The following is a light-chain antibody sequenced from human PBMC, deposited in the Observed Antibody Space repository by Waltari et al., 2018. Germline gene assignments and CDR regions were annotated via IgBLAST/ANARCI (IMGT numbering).Light chain of an antibody. V-gene: IGKV1-5*03. Sequence: DIQMTQSPSTLSASVGDRLTITCRASQSISSWLAWYQQKPGTAPKLLIYKASTLESGVPSRFSGSGSGTEFTLTINSLQPDDFATYYCQQYNGYWTFGQGTKVEIK. CDR2: KAS. CDR1: QSISSW. CDR3: QQYNGYWT. J-gene: IGKJ1*01.